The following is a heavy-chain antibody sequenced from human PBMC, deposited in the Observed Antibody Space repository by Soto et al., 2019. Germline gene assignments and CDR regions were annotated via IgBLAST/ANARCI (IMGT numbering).Heavy chain of an antibody. Sequence: QVQLVESGGGVVQPGRSLRLSCTASGFSLSTYGMYWVRQAPGKGLEWVAVIWNDGSDKYHADSVKGRFTVSRDNSKNTLYLQMNSLRVEDTAVYYCARALGTGTGYYVLPLYYYGLDVWGQGTTVTVSS. CDR1: GFSLSTYG. CDR2: IWNDGSDK. V-gene: IGHV3-33*01. CDR3: ARALGTGTGYYVLPLYYYGLDV. J-gene: IGHJ6*02. D-gene: IGHD3-9*01.